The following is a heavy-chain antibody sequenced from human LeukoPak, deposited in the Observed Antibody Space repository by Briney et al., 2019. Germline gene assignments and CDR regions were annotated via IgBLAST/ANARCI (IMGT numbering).Heavy chain of an antibody. D-gene: IGHD3-10*01. CDR3: AREGLGRNYFDY. V-gene: IGHV4-59*01. Sequence: PSETLFLTCTVSGGSISSYYWSWIRQPPGKGLEWIGYIYYSGSTNYNPSLKSRVTISVDTSKNQFSLKLSSVTAADTAVYYCAREGLGRNYFDYWGQGTLVTVSS. J-gene: IGHJ4*02. CDR1: GGSISSYY. CDR2: IYYSGST.